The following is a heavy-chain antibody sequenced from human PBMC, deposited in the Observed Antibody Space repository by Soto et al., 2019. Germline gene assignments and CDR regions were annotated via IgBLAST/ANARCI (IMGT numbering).Heavy chain of an antibody. J-gene: IGHJ4*02. CDR1: GFTFDDYA. Sequence: GESLRLSCAASGFTFDDYAMYWVRQVLGKGLEWVSSISWNSGNIGYADSVKGRFTTSRDNAENSLYLQMNSLRPEDTALYYCVRSKGGYSYGTPFDYWGQGTLVTVSS. CDR2: ISWNSGNI. D-gene: IGHD5-18*01. CDR3: VRSKGGYSYGTPFDY. V-gene: IGHV3-9*01.